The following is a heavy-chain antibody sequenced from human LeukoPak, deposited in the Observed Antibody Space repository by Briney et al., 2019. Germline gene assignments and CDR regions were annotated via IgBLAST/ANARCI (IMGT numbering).Heavy chain of an antibody. Sequence: PSETLSLTCTVSGDSISSSRYYWGWIRQPPGKGLEWIGSIYYSGSTYYNPSLRSRVTISVDTSKNQFSLKLSSVTAADTAVYYCVRHPGGYCSGTSCYAADYWGQGTLVTVSS. J-gene: IGHJ4*02. D-gene: IGHD2-2*01. V-gene: IGHV4-39*01. CDR3: VRHPGGYCSGTSCYAADY. CDR1: GDSISSSRYY. CDR2: IYYSGST.